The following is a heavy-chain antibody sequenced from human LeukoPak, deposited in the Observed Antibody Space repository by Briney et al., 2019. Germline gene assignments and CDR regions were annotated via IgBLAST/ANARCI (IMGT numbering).Heavy chain of an antibody. V-gene: IGHV3-7*01. D-gene: IGHD2-2*01. CDR2: IKLDGSDK. CDR3: AKDGPRYCSSTSCSGDWFDP. J-gene: IGHJ5*02. Sequence: GGSLRLSCAASGFTFRNYWMSWVRQAPGKGLEWVANIKLDGSDKYYVDSVKGRFTISRDNSKNTLYLQMNSLRAEDTAVYYCAKDGPRYCSSTSCSGDWFDPWGQGTLVTVSS. CDR1: GFTFRNYW.